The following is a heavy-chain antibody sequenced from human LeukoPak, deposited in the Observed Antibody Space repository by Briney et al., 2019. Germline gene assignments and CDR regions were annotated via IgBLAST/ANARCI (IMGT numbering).Heavy chain of an antibody. CDR2: IYSGGST. Sequence: GGSLRHSCAASGFTVSSNYMSWVRQAPGKGLEWVSVIYSGGSTYYADSVKGRFTISRDNSKNTLYLQMNSLRAEDTAVYYCARGSGTTGGASDIWGQGTMVTVSS. CDR1: GFTVSSNY. V-gene: IGHV3-66*01. CDR3: ARGSGTTGGASDI. J-gene: IGHJ3*02. D-gene: IGHD1-1*01.